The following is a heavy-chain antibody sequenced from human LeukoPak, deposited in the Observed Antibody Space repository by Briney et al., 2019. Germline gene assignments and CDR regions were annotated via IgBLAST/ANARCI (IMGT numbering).Heavy chain of an antibody. CDR1: GFTVSGNY. D-gene: IGHD4-23*01. J-gene: IGHJ4*02. V-gene: IGHV3-66*01. CDR2: IDSGGRT. CDR3: TRDSAPPTVAHY. Sequence: GGSLRLSCAASGFTVSGNYMSWVRQAPGKGLEWVSIIDSGGRTSHSDSVKGRFTMSRDNSKNTLYLQMNTLRAEDTAVYYCTRDSAPPTVAHYWGQGTLVTVSS.